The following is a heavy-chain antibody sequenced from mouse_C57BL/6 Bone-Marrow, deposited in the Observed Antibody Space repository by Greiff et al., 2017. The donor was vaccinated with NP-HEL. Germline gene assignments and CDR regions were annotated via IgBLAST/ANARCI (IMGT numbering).Heavy chain of an antibody. CDR2: IYPNSGST. Sequence: VQLQQSGAELVKPGASVKLSCKASGYTFTSYWMHWVKQRPGQGLEWIGMIYPNSGSTNYNEKFKSKATLTVDKSSSTAYMQLSSLTSEDSAVYYCARTTGRDYWGQGTTLTVSS. V-gene: IGHV1-64*01. D-gene: IGHD1-1*01. CDR3: ARTTGRDY. J-gene: IGHJ2*01. CDR1: GYTFTSYW.